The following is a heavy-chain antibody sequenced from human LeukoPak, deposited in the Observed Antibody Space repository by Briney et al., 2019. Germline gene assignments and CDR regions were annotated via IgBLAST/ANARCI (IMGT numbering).Heavy chain of an antibody. Sequence: TPSETLSLTCAVSGGSISSSKWWSWVRQPPGKGLEWIGEIYHSGTTNYKPSLQRRVTISVDKSKNQVSLKLSSVTAADTAVYYCARTLYDSGGYYSYGAFDVWGQGTMVTVSS. V-gene: IGHV4-4*02. J-gene: IGHJ3*01. CDR2: IYHSGTT. CDR3: ARTLYDSGGYYSYGAFDV. D-gene: IGHD3-22*01. CDR1: GGSISSSKW.